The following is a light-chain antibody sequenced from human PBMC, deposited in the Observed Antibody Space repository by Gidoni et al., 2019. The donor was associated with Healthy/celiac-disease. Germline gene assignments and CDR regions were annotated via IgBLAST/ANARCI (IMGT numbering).Light chain of an antibody. J-gene: IGLJ1*01. CDR3: GTWDSSLSVYV. V-gene: IGLV1-51*01. CDR2: DNN. Sequence: SVLTQPPSVSAAPAQKVTISCSGSSSNIGNNYVSWYQQLPGTAPKLLIYDNNKRPSGIPDRFSGSKSGTSATLGITGLQTGDEADYYCGTWDSSLSVYVFGTGTKVTVL. CDR1: SSNIGNNY.